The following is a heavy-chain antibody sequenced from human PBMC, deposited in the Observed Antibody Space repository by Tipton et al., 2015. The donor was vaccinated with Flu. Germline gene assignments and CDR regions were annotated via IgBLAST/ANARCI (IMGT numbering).Heavy chain of an antibody. CDR3: ARVKGGWFGSHMGPNWFDP. D-gene: IGHD3-10*01. J-gene: IGHJ5*02. CDR2: IYTTGST. CDR1: GASVSTGAYF. Sequence: TLSLTCDVAGASVSTGAYFWTWIRQPAGRGLEWIGRIYTTGSTDYNPFLKSRVTIFLDTSSNHFSLKLTSVTSADTAVYYCARVKGGWFGSHMGPNWFDPWGQGTLVTVSS. V-gene: IGHV4-61*02.